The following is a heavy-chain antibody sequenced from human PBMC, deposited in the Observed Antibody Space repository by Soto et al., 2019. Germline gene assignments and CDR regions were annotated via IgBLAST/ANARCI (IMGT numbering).Heavy chain of an antibody. J-gene: IGHJ4*02. CDR2: IGPDGSNI. D-gene: IGHD1-1*01. CDR1: GFIFSSHW. V-gene: IGHV3-74*01. Sequence: GGSLRLSCAASGFIFSSHWMHWVRQAPGKGLVGVSHIGPDGSNIWEADSVQGRFTISRDNARNRLYLQMSSLRDEDTAIYYCVRDNNWSFDYWGQGILVTGSS. CDR3: VRDNNWSFDY.